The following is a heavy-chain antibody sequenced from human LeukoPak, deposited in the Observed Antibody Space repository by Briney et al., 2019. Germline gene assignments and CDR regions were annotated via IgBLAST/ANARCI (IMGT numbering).Heavy chain of an antibody. CDR3: SRAVRVSGDAFDF. J-gene: IGHJ3*01. CDR1: GFTFGDYP. Sequence: GGSLRLSCSTSGFTFGDYPMSWFRQAPGKGLEWVGYIRNKDYGETKEYAASVKGRSTISRDDSKSIAYLQIHSLKTDDTGVYYCSRAVRVSGDAFDFWGQGTMVTVSS. CDR2: IRNKDYGETK. V-gene: IGHV3-49*03.